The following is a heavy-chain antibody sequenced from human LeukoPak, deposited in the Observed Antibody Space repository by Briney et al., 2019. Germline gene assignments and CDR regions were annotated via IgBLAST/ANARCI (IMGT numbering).Heavy chain of an antibody. V-gene: IGHV1-18*01. J-gene: IGHJ5*02. D-gene: IGHD5-12*01. CDR3: ARDPTTRYSQVGSSRAGWFAP. CDR1: GYTFTSYG. Sequence: ASVKVSCKASGYTFTSYGISWVRQAPGQGLEWRGWISAYNGDTNDAQKRQGRVTMTTDTPTRTAYLELRSLRSDATAVYYCARDPTTRYSQVGSSRAGWFAPRGQGNLVTVSS. CDR2: ISAYNGDT.